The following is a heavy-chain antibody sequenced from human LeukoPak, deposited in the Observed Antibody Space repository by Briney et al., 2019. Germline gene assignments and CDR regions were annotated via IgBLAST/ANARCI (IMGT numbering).Heavy chain of an antibody. CDR1: GGSISSHY. Sequence: SETLSLTCTVSGGSISSHYWSWIRQPPGKGLEWTGYIYYSGSTNYNPSLKSRVTISVDTSKNQFSLKLSSVTAADTAVYYCARVASGITTSIFFDYWGQGTLVTVSS. J-gene: IGHJ4*02. V-gene: IGHV4-59*11. D-gene: IGHD3-10*01. CDR3: ARVASGITTSIFFDY. CDR2: IYYSGST.